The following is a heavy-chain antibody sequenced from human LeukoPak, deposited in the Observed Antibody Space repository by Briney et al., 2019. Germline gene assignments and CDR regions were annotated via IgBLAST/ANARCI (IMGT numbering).Heavy chain of an antibody. D-gene: IGHD3-16*01. J-gene: IGHJ4*02. V-gene: IGHV4-39*01. CDR3: ARLWAGGLVFDY. Sequence: PSETLSLTCTVSGGSISSSSYYWGWIRQSPGKGLEWIGSVYYSGSTYYNPSLKSRVTTSVDTSKNQFSLKLSSVTAADTAVYYCARLWAGGLVFDYWGQGTLVTVS. CDR1: GGSISSSSYY. CDR2: VYYSGST.